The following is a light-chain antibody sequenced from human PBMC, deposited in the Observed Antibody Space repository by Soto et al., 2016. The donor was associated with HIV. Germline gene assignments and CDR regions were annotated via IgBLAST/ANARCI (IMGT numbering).Light chain of an antibody. V-gene: IGKV1-5*03. CDR1: QGVSNW. CDR3: QQYYTYT. J-gene: IGKJ1*01. Sequence: DIQMTQSPSTLPASVGDRVTITCRASQGVSNWLAWYQQKPGKAPKLLIYKASSLQGGVPSRFSGSGSASDFTLTISRLQPDDFAVYYCQQYYTYTFGLGTKVDIK. CDR2: KAS.